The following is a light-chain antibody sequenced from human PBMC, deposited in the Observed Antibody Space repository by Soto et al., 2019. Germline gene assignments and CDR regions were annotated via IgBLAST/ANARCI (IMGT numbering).Light chain of an antibody. Sequence: EIGLTQSPGTLSLSQGERATLSXRASHSVSTNYLAWYQQEPGXPPRLXXDGXSNSATGSPDRLSGSGSGTDFTLTISRLEPEDFAVYYWQQYGTAPRTFGQGTKVDIK. J-gene: IGKJ1*01. V-gene: IGKV3-20*01. CDR1: HSVSTNY. CDR3: QQYGTAPRT. CDR2: GXS.